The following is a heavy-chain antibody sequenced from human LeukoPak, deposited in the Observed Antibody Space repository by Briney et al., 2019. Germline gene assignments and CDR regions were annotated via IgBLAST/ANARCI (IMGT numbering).Heavy chain of an antibody. CDR2: IYHSGST. J-gene: IGHJ4*02. CDR1: GGSISSGGYS. Sequence: PSQTLSLTCAVSGGSISSGGYSWSWIRQPPGQGLEWIGYIYHSGSTYYNPSLKSRVTISVDRSKDQFSLKLSSVTAADTAVYYCARRGGYYGSGTPYYFDYWGQGTLVTVSS. CDR3: ARRGGYYGSGTPYYFDY. V-gene: IGHV4-30-2*01. D-gene: IGHD3-10*01.